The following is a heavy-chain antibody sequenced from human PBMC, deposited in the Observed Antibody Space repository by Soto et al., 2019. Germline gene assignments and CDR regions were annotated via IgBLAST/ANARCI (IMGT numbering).Heavy chain of an antibody. J-gene: IGHJ5*02. CDR2: IIPIFGTT. CDR1: GGTFSNYA. CDR3: AKDGGADGYFGNWLDP. V-gene: IGHV1-69*13. D-gene: IGHD5-12*01. Sequence: ALVKVSCKASGGTFSNYAITWVRQAPGQGLEWVGRIIPIFGTTNVAQKFQGRVTITADESTTTANMELSGLRSDDTAVYYCAKDGGADGYFGNWLDPWGQGTLVTVSS.